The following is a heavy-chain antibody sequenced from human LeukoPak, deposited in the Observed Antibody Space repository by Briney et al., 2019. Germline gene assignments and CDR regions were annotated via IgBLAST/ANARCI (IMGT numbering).Heavy chain of an antibody. D-gene: IGHD2-2*01. J-gene: IGHJ4*02. CDR3: ARDRCSSTSCYYGVDY. Sequence: SETLSLTCAVSGYSISSGYYWGWIRQPPGKGLEWIGSMYHSGSTSYNPSLKSRVTISVDTSKNQLSLKLSSVTAADTAVYYCARDRCSSTSCYYGVDYWGQGTLVTVFS. CDR1: GYSISSGYY. CDR2: MYHSGST. V-gene: IGHV4-38-2*02.